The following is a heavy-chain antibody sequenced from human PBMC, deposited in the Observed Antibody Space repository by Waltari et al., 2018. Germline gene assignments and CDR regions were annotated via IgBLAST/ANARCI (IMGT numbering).Heavy chain of an antibody. CDR3: ARAYYDFWSGSNAFDI. V-gene: IGHV1-2*06. CDR1: GYTFTGYY. J-gene: IGHJ3*02. D-gene: IGHD3-3*01. Sequence: QVQLVQSGAEVKKPGASVKVSCKASGYTFTGYYMHWVRQAPGQGLEWMGRINPNSGGTNEAQKFQGRVTMTRDTSISTAYMELSRLRSDDTAVYYCARAYYDFWSGSNAFDIWGQGTMVTVSS. CDR2: INPNSGGT.